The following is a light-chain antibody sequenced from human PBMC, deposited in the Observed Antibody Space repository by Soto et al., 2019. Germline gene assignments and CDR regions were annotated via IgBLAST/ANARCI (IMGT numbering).Light chain of an antibody. CDR2: GVT. Sequence: QSVLTQPPSASGAPGQSVTISCTGTSSDVGGYNYVSWYQQHPGNAPKLMIYGVTKRPSGVPDRFSGSKSGNTASLTVSGLQAEDEADYYCSSYAGSNNWVFGGGTKLTVL. CDR3: SSYAGSNNWV. J-gene: IGLJ3*02. CDR1: SSDVGGYNY. V-gene: IGLV2-8*01.